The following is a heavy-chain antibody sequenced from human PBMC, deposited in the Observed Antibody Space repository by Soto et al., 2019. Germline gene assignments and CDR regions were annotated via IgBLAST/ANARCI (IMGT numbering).Heavy chain of an antibody. J-gene: IGHJ5*02. CDR3: APTYSTSWYFFDP. V-gene: IGHV2-26*01. CDR2: IFSNDEK. CDR1: GFSLSNAGLG. D-gene: IGHD6-13*01. Sequence: QVTVKESGPVLVKPTETLTLTCTVSGFSLSNAGLGVSWIRQPPGKALEWLAHIFSNDEKSYSKSLKSRRTISKDTSKSQVVLTMTNMDPVDTATYYCAPTYSTSWYFFDPWGQGTLVTVSS.